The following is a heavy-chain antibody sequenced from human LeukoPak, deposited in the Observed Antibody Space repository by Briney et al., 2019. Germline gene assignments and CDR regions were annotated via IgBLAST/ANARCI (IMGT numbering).Heavy chain of an antibody. Sequence: SETLSLTCTVSGGSISGYYWSWIRQPPGKGLEWIGFIYTSGSINYNPSLKSRVTISVDTSKNRFSLKLSSVTAADTAVYYCARHGGGSSSWYSVGYWGQGTLVTVSS. CDR2: IYTSGSI. CDR1: GGSISGYY. V-gene: IGHV4-4*09. D-gene: IGHD6-13*01. CDR3: ARHGGGSSSWYSVGY. J-gene: IGHJ4*02.